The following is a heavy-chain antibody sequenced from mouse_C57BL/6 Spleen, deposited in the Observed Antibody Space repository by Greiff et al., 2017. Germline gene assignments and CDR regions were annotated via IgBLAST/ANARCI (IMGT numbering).Heavy chain of an antibody. CDR3: TRQLGTGFAY. V-gene: IGHV5-9-1*02. Sequence: EVQRVESGEGLVKPGGSLKLSCAASGFTFSSYAMSWVRQTPEKRLEWVAYISSGGDYIYYADTVKGRFTISRDNARNTLYLQMSSLKSEDTAMYYCTRQLGTGFAYWGQGTLVTVSA. CDR1: GFTFSSYA. CDR2: ISSGGDYI. J-gene: IGHJ3*01. D-gene: IGHD4-1*02.